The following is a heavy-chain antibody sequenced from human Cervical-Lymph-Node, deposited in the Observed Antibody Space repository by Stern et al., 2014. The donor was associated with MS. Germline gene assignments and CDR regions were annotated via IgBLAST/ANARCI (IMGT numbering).Heavy chain of an antibody. D-gene: IGHD3-3*01. CDR1: GYIFTGYY. Sequence: VQLVQSGAEVKKPGASVKVSCKTSGYIFTGYYIHWVRQAPGQGLGWLAWINPNTGGTKYEQKFQGRVTMSRDTSISTAYVELSSLTSDDTAVYYCARDQRGITIFGVVTDYYYLGMDVWGQGTTVTVSS. J-gene: IGHJ6*02. CDR2: INPNTGGT. CDR3: ARDQRGITIFGVVTDYYYLGMDV. V-gene: IGHV1-2*02.